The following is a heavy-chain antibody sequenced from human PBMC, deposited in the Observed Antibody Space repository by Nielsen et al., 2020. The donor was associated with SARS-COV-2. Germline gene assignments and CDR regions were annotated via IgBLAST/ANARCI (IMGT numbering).Heavy chain of an antibody. CDR3: ARPIRGSRSDAFDI. J-gene: IGHJ3*02. D-gene: IGHD3-10*01. CDR2: INAGNGNT. Sequence: ASVKDSCKASGYTFTSYAMHWVRQAPGQRLEWMGWINAGNGNTKYSQKFQGRVTITRDTSASTAYMELSSLRSEDTAVYYCARPIRGSRSDAFDIWGQGTMVTVSS. V-gene: IGHV1-3*01. CDR1: GYTFTSYA.